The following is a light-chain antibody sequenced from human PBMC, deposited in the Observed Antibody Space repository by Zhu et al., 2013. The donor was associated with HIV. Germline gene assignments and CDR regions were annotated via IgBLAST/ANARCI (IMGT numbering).Light chain of an antibody. CDR3: QQAHSFPLT. CDR2: ATS. CDR1: QGVSAW. Sequence: DIQMTQSPSSVSASVGDRVTITCRASQGVSAWLAWYQQKQGQAPQLLIYATSTLRSGVPSRFSGSGSATDFTLTISSLQPEDFATYYCQQAHSFPLTFGGGTRVEIK. V-gene: IGKV1D-12*01. J-gene: IGKJ4*01.